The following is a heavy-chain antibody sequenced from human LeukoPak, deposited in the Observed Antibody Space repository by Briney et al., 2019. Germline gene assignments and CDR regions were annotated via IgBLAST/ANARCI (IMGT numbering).Heavy chain of an antibody. J-gene: IGHJ4*02. CDR1: GGSFSGYY. CDR3: ARGLTKDYYDSSGLDPNFDY. D-gene: IGHD3-22*01. CDR2: INHSGST. Sequence: SETLSLTCAVYGGSFSGYYWSWIRQPPGKGLEWIGEINHSGSTNYNPSLKSRVTISVDTPKNQFSLKLSSVTAADTAVYYCARGLTKDYYDSSGLDPNFDYWGQGTLVTVSS. V-gene: IGHV4-34*01.